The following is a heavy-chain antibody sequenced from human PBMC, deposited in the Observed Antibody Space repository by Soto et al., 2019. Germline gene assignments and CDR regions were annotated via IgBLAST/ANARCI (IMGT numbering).Heavy chain of an antibody. CDR2: IIPILGIA. Sequence: QVQLVQSGAEVKKPGSSVKVSCKASGGTFSSYTISWVRQAPGQGLEWMGKIIPILGIANYAQKFQGRVTIIADKSTSTAYMELSSLKSEDTAVYYCPRVGGYCGVDCYLYYFDYWGQGTLVTVS. J-gene: IGHJ4*02. D-gene: IGHD2-21*02. CDR3: PRVGGYCGVDCYLYYFDY. V-gene: IGHV1-69*02. CDR1: GGTFSSYT.